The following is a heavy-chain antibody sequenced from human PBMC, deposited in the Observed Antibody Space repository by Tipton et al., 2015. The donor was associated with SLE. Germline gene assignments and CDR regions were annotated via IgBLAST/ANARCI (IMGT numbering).Heavy chain of an antibody. CDR1: GFTFSSYA. D-gene: IGHD5-12*01. V-gene: IGHV3-30-3*01. CDR3: AKVVATNFDY. J-gene: IGHJ4*02. Sequence: SLRLSCAASGFTFSSYAMHWVRQAPGKGLEWVAVISYDGSNKYYADSVKGRFTISRDNSKNTLYLQMNSLRAEDTAVYYCAKVVATNFDYWGQGTLVTVSS. CDR2: ISYDGSNK.